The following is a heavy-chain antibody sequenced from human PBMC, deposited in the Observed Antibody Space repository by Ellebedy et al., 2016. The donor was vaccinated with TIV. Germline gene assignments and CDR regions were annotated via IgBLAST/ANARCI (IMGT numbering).Heavy chain of an antibody. CDR1: GFTFSGFG. CDR2: ISGSGGVT. CDR3: AKSKFYYDISGYPFDY. D-gene: IGHD3-22*01. Sequence: GGSLRLSCAASGFTFSGFGMNWVRQAPGKGLDWVSAISGSGGVTNYADSVKGRFTISRDKSKNTVYLQMSSLRAEDSAVYYCAKSKFYYDISGYPFDYWGQGTLVTVSS. V-gene: IGHV3-23*01. J-gene: IGHJ4*02.